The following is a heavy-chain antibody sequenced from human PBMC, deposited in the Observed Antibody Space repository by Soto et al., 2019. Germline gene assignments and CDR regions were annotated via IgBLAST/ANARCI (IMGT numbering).Heavy chain of an antibody. V-gene: IGHV4-59*01. Sequence: SETLSLTCTVSGGSISSYYWSWIRQPPGKGLEWIGYIYYSGSTNYNPSLKSRVTISVDTSKNQFSLKLSSVTAADTAVYYCARWYSSSVGNWFDPWGQGTLVTVSS. CDR2: IYYSGST. D-gene: IGHD6-13*01. J-gene: IGHJ5*02. CDR1: GGSISSYY. CDR3: ARWYSSSVGNWFDP.